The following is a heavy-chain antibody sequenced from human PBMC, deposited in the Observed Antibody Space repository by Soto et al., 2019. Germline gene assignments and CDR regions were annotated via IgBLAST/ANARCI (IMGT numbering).Heavy chain of an antibody. CDR1: GFTFSSYA. D-gene: IGHD3-22*01. CDR2: ISGSGGST. J-gene: IGHJ4*02. CDR3: AKVRTPYYYDSSGQYYFDY. Sequence: EVQLLESGGGLVQPGGSLRLSCAASGFTFSSYAMSWVRQAPGKGLEWVSAISGSGGSTYYADSVKGRFTISRDNSKNTLYLQMNSLRAEDTAVYYCAKVRTPYYYDSSGQYYFDYWGQGPLVTVSS. V-gene: IGHV3-23*01.